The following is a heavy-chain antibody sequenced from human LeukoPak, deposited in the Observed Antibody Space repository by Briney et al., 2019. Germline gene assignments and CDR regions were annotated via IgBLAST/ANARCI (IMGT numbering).Heavy chain of an antibody. J-gene: IGHJ4*02. CDR3: AKAGGWSFIYFDY. CDR2: ISWNSGSI. Sequence: PGGSLRLSCAASGFTFDDYAMHWVRQAPGKGLEWVSGISWNSGSIGYADSVKGRFTISRDNAKNSLYLQMNSLRAEDTALYYCAKAGGWSFIYFDYWGQGTLVTVSP. D-gene: IGHD6-19*01. V-gene: IGHV3-9*01. CDR1: GFTFDDYA.